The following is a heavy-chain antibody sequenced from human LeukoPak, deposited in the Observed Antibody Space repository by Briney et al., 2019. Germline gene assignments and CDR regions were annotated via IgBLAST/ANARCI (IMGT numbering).Heavy chain of an antibody. Sequence: GGSLRLSCAASGITFNDSYMSWIRQAPGKGLEWISFMYTGGSTIYYADSVKGRFTISRDDAKSSLHLQMNSLSAEDTAVYYWARIKGYTRFDIWGKGTMVTVSS. D-gene: IGHD1-14*01. CDR1: GITFNDSY. V-gene: IGHV3-11*04. J-gene: IGHJ3*02. CDR3: ARIKGYTRFDI. CDR2: MYTGGSTI.